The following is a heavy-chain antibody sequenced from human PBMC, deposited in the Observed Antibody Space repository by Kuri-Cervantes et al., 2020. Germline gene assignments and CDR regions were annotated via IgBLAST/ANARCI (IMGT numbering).Heavy chain of an antibody. V-gene: IGHV4-39*07. CDR3: ARDRAEYSSSWYNYFDY. Sequence: SETLSLTCTVSGGSVSSGSYYWGWIRQPPGKGLEWIGSIYHSGSTYYNPSLKSRVTISVDTSKNQFSLKLSSVTAADTAVYYCARDRAEYSSSWYNYFDYWGQGTLVTVSS. D-gene: IGHD6-13*01. J-gene: IGHJ4*02. CDR2: IYHSGST. CDR1: GGSVSSGSYY.